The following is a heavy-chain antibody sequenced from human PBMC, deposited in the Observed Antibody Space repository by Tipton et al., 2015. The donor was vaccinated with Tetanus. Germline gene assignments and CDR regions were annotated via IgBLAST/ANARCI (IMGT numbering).Heavy chain of an antibody. CDR3: ARIRTGHYTDFDC. D-gene: IGHD4-11*01. CDR2: IKQDGSEK. CDR1: GLSFSSYT. J-gene: IGHJ4*02. V-gene: IGHV3-7*01. Sequence: SLRLSCVASGLSFSSYTMSWVRQAPGKGLEWVANIKQDGSEKYYVDSVKGRFTISRDNAKNSLYLQMNSLRAEDTAVYYCARIRTGHYTDFDCWGLGTLVTVSS.